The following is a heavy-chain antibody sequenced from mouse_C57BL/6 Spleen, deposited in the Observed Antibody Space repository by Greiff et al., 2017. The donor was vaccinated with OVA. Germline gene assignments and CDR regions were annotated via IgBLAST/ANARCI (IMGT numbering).Heavy chain of an antibody. V-gene: IGHV1-61*01. CDR1: GYTFTSYW. J-gene: IGHJ4*01. D-gene: IGHD1-1*01. Sequence: QVQLQQPGAELVRPGSSVKLSCKASGYTFTSYWMDWVKQRPGQGLEWIGNIYPSDSETHYNQKFKDKATLTVDKSSSTAYMQLSSLTSDVSAVYYCARMGSKGYYYSMDYWGQGTSVTVSS. CDR2: IYPSDSET. CDR3: ARMGSKGYYYSMDY.